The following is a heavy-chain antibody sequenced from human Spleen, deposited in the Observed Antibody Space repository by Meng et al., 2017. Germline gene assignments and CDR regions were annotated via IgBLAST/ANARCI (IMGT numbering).Heavy chain of an antibody. J-gene: IGHJ3*02. CDR1: GGPITSTNYF. V-gene: IGHV4-39*07. CDR2: MFYSGRT. Sequence: SETLSLTCSVSGGPITSTNYFWGWIRQPPGKDLEWIGSMFYSGRTYYNPSLKSRVTISMDTSMKQFSLALSSVTAADSAVYYCAREYLPTMIMEGGAVDIWGQGTMVTVSS. D-gene: IGHD3-22*01. CDR3: AREYLPTMIMEGGAVDI.